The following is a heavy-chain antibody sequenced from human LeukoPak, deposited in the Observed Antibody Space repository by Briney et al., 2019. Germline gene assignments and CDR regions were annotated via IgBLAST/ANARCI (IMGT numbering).Heavy chain of an antibody. CDR2: INHSGST. D-gene: IGHD6-19*01. CDR3: ARELAVTGPFDY. J-gene: IGHJ4*02. CDR1: GGSFSGYY. V-gene: IGHV4-34*01. Sequence: SETLSLTCAVYGGSFSGYYWSWIRQPPGKGLEWIGEINHSGSTNYNPSLKSRVTISVDTSKNQFSLKLSSVTAADTAVYYCARELAVTGPFDYWGQGTLVTVSS.